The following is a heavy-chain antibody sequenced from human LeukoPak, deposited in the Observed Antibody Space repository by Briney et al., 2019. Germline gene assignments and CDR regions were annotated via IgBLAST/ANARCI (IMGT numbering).Heavy chain of an antibody. CDR2: IFYSGNT. J-gene: IGHJ6*03. V-gene: IGHV4-39*07. Sequence: SETLSLTCTVSGGSISSSTYYGGWIRQPPGKGLEWIGSIFYSGNTYYNPSLKSRVTISVDTSKNQFSLKLSSVTAADTAVYYCARGRMAARPPRFDYYYYMDVWGKGTTVTVSS. CDR3: ARGRMAARPPRFDYYYYMDV. CDR1: GGSISSSTYY. D-gene: IGHD6-6*01.